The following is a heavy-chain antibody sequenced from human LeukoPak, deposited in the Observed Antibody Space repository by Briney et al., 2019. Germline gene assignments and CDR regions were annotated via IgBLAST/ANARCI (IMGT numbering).Heavy chain of an antibody. CDR2: ISAYNGNT. CDR1: GYTFTSYG. V-gene: IGHV1-18*01. D-gene: IGHD2-2*01. J-gene: IGHJ6*02. CDR3: ARDTTYCSSTSCPPGWYYYYGMDV. Sequence: ASVKVSCKASGYTFTSYGISWVRQAPGQGLEWMGWISAYNGNTNYAQKLQGRVTMTTDTSTSTAYMELRSLRSDDTAVYYCARDTTYCSSTSCPPGWYYYYGMDVWGQGTTVTVS.